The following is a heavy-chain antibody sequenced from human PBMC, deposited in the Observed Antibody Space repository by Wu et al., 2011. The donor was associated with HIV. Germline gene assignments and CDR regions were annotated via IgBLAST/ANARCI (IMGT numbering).Heavy chain of an antibody. D-gene: IGHD3-10*01. V-gene: IGHV1-69*14. Sequence: QVQLVQSGAEVKKPGSSVKVSCKASGGTFNSYGISWVRQAPGQGLEWMGGIIPIFGTTNYAQKFQGRVTITADKSTTTAYMELSSLRSEDTAVYYCARAPGGPPIAAFDIWAKGQWSPSLQ. CDR1: GGTFNSYG. CDR2: IIPIFGTT. J-gene: IGHJ3*02. CDR3: ARAPGGPPIAAFDI.